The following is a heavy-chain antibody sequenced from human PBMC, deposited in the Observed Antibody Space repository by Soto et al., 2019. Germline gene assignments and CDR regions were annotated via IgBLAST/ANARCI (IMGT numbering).Heavy chain of an antibody. CDR3: VRDGFLDWLSEDY. V-gene: IGHV3-74*01. J-gene: IGHJ4*02. Sequence: EVQLVESGGGVVQPGGSLRLSCAASGFTFSSYWMHWVRQTPGKGLVWVSRINSDGRGTSYADSVKGRFIISRDNAKNALYWQMNSLRVEDTAVYYCVRDGFLDWLSEDYWGQGTLVTVSS. D-gene: IGHD3-3*01. CDR1: GFTFSSYW. CDR2: INSDGRGT.